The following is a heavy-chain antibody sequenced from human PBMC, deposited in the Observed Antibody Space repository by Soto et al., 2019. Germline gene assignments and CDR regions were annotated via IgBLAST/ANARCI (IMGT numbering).Heavy chain of an antibody. J-gene: IGHJ4*02. Sequence: EVQLVESGGGLVPPGGSVRLSCAASGFTFTRYSMNWVRQAPGKGLEWVSSISSTTNYIYYADSMKGRFTVSRDNAKNSVYLEMNSLSAEDTALYYCARESEDLTSNFDYWGQGTLVTVSS. CDR2: ISSTTNYI. CDR1: GFTFTRYS. CDR3: ARESEDLTSNFDY. V-gene: IGHV3-21*01.